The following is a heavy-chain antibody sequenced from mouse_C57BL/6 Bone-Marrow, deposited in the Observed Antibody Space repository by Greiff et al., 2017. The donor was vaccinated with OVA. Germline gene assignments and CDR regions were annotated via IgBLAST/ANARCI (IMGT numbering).Heavy chain of an antibody. J-gene: IGHJ1*03. D-gene: IGHD1-1*01. Sequence: QVQLQQSGAELARPGASVKLSCKASGYTFTSYGISWVKQRTGQGLEWIGEIYPRSGNTYYNEKFKSKATLTADKSSSTAYMELRSLTSGDSAVYFCAGITTVVADVWGTGTTVTVSS. CDR2: IYPRSGNT. CDR1: GYTFTSYG. CDR3: AGITTVVADV. V-gene: IGHV1-81*01.